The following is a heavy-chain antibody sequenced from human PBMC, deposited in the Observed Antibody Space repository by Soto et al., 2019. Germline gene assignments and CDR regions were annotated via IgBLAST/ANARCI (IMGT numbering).Heavy chain of an antibody. CDR3: AREDDYGDYVGYFDL. D-gene: IGHD4-17*01. Sequence: QVQLVESGGGVVQPGRSLRLSCAASGFTFSSYAMHWVRQAPGKGLEWVAVISYDGSNKYYADSVKGRFTISRDNSKNPLYLQMNSLRAEDTAVYYCAREDDYGDYVGYFDLWGRGTLVTVSS. CDR1: GFTFSSYA. J-gene: IGHJ2*01. CDR2: ISYDGSNK. V-gene: IGHV3-30-3*01.